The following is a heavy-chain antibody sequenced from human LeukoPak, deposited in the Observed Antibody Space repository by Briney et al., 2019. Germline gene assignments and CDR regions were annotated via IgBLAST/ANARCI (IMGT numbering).Heavy chain of an antibody. CDR1: GFTFSTYN. CDR3: ARDVGASAPDAFDI. J-gene: IGHJ3*02. D-gene: IGHD1-26*01. Sequence: GGSLRLSCAASGFTFSTYNMNCVRHAPRKGPECVSSISSSSNYIYYADSVEGRFTISRDNAKNSLYLQMNSLSAEDTDVYYCARDVGASAPDAFDIWGQGTMVTVSS. CDR2: ISSSSNYI. V-gene: IGHV3-21*01.